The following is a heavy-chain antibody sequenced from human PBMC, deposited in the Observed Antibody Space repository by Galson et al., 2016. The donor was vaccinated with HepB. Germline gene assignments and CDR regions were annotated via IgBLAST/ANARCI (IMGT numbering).Heavy chain of an antibody. CDR1: GYTFSSYS. CDR3: ARAERIEVVIASTQHHYYVMDV. CDR2: IKPSGGTT. D-gene: IGHD2-15*01. J-gene: IGHJ6*02. Sequence: SVKVSCKASGYTFSSYSMHWVRQAPGQGLEWMGIIKPSGGTTTYAQKFQGRVTLTRDTSTSTVYMDLSGLRFEDTAVYYWARAERIEVVIASTQHHYYVMDVWGQGTTVTVS. V-gene: IGHV1-46*01.